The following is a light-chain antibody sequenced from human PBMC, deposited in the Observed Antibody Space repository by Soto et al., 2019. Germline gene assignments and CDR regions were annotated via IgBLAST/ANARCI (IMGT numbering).Light chain of an antibody. CDR1: QSISSSD. Sequence: EIVLTQSPGTLSLSPGERKNLYCRASQSISSSDLAWYQQKPGQAPRLLVYGASSKATGIPDRFSDSDYGTDFTLTFSRLEPEDFALYYCQQYSSTFWTLGQGTKVDIK. CDR2: GAS. CDR3: QQYSSTFWT. V-gene: IGKV3-20*01. J-gene: IGKJ1*01.